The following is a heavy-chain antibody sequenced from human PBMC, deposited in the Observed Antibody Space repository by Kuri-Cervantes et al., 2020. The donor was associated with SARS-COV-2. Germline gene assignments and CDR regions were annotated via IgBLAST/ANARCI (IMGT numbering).Heavy chain of an antibody. Sequence: GESLKISCAASGFTVSSNYMCWVRQAPGKGLEWVSVIYSGGSTYYADSVKGRFTISRDNSKNTLYLQMNSLRAEDTAVYYCARERGLRGWFDPWGQGTLVTVSS. J-gene: IGHJ5*02. CDR2: IYSGGST. CDR1: GFTVSSNY. V-gene: IGHV3-53*01. CDR3: ARERGLRGWFDP.